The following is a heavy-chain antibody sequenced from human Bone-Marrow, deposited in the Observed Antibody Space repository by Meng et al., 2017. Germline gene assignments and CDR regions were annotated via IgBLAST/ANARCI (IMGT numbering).Heavy chain of an antibody. D-gene: IGHD2-15*01. Sequence: GGSLRLSCAASGFTFSSYGMHWVRQAPGKGLEWVAVIWYDGSNKYYADSVKGRFTISRDNSKNTLYLQMNSLRAEDTAVYYCAKSIVVVVAALNYFDYWGQGTLVTVSS. CDR1: GFTFSSYG. CDR2: IWYDGSNK. V-gene: IGHV3-33*06. CDR3: AKSIVVVVAALNYFDY. J-gene: IGHJ4*02.